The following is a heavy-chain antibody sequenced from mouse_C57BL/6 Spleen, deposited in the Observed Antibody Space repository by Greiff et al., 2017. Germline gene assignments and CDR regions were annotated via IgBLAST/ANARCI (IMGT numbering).Heavy chain of an antibody. D-gene: IGHD1-1*01. J-gene: IGHJ4*01. V-gene: IGHV1-59*01. CDR3: ARDYGSRIRYAMDY. Sequence: QVQLQQPGAELVRPGTSVKLSCKASGYTFTSYWMHWVKQRPGQGLEWIGVIDPSDSYTNYNQKFKGKATLTVDTSSSTAYMQLSSLRSEDSAVYYCARDYGSRIRYAMDYWGQGTSVTVSS. CDR2: IDPSDSYT. CDR1: GYTFTSYW.